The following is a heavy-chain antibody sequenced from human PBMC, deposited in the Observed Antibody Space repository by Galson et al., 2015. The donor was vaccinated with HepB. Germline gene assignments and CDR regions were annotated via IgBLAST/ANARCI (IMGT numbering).Heavy chain of an antibody. CDR1: GDSVSSHNVA. V-gene: IGHV6-1*01. D-gene: IGHD1-1*01. CDR3: ARGRPTYFAMDV. Sequence: CAISGDSVSSHNVAWNWIRQSPSRGLGWLGRTYYRSKWFNEYAVSVKSRITINPDTSKNQFSLQLNSVTPEDTAVYYCARGRPTYFAMDVWGQGTTVTVSS. J-gene: IGHJ6*02. CDR2: TYYRSKWFN.